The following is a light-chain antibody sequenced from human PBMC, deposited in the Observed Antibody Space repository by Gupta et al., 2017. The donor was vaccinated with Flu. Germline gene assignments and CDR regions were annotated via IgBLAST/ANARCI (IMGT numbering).Light chain of an antibody. CDR3: QQYGSSPPVT. CDR2: ATS. J-gene: IGKJ4*01. Sequence: EIVLPQSPGTLSLSPGERATRSCRVSQSLSSSYLAWYQQKPGQAPRPLIYATSSRATGIPDRFSGSGSGTDFTRTISRLEPEDFAVYYGQQYGSSPPVTFGGGTKVEIK. V-gene: IGKV3-20*01. CDR1: QSLSSSY.